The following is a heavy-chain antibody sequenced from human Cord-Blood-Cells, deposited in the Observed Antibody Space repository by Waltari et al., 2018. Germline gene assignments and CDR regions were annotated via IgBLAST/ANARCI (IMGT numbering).Heavy chain of an antibody. CDR3: ARNLGGSYLEGDFDY. V-gene: IGHV4-39*01. Sequence: QLQLQESGPGLVKPSETLSLTCTVSGGSISSSSYYWCWIRQPPGKGLEWIGSIYYSGSTYYNPSLKSRVTISVDTSKNQFSLKLSSVTAADTAVYYCARNLGGSYLEGDFDYWGQGTLVTVSS. CDR2: IYYSGST. D-gene: IGHD1-26*01. J-gene: IGHJ4*02. CDR1: GGSISSSSYY.